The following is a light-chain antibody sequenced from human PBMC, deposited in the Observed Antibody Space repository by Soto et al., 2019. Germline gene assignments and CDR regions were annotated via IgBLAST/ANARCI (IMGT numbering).Light chain of an antibody. Sequence: EIVMTQSPDTLSVSPGERATLSCRASQSVSDRVVWYQQKSGQAPSLLIYAASTRAAGVPARFSGSGSGTEFTLTISSLQSEDFAVYYCHQYNDWPRTFGQGTKVDIK. CDR2: AAS. J-gene: IGKJ1*01. CDR1: QSVSDR. V-gene: IGKV3-15*01. CDR3: HQYNDWPRT.